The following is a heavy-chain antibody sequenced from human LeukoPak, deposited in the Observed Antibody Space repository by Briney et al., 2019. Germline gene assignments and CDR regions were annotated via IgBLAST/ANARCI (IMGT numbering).Heavy chain of an antibody. V-gene: IGHV3-23*01. CDR1: GFPFSSYA. CDR2: ISSSGGTT. J-gene: IGHJ4*02. D-gene: IGHD5-18*01. CDR3: AKDRGYSYGSYYFDY. Sequence: GGSLRLSCAASGFPFSSYAMSWVRQAPGKGLEWVSAISSSGGTTYYADSVKGRFTISRDSSKNTLYLQMASLRAGDTAVYYCAKDRGYSYGSYYFDYWGQGTLVTVSS.